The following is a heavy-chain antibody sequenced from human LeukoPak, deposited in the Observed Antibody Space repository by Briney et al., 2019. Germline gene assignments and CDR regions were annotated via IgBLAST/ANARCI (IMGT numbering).Heavy chain of an antibody. CDR1: GFTFSSYA. V-gene: IGHV3-30*04. Sequence: GSLRLSCAASGFTFSSYAMHWVRQAPGKGLEWVAVISYDGSNKYYADSVKGRFTISRDNSKNTLYLQMNSLRAEDTAVYYCARREYDYVWGSYPYWGQGTLVTVSS. D-gene: IGHD3-16*01. CDR3: ARREYDYVWGSYPY. CDR2: ISYDGSNK. J-gene: IGHJ4*02.